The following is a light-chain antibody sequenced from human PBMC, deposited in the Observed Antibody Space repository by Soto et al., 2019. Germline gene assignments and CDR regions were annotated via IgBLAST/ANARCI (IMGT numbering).Light chain of an antibody. CDR3: QQSYSTLSWA. CDR1: QTVSSY. CDR2: AAS. V-gene: IGKV1-39*01. Sequence: DIQLTQSPSSLSASVGDTVTITCRASQTVSSYLNWYQQKPGTAPKLLIYAASSLQSGVPSRFSGSASGTDFTRTSRRLQPEDFATDYWQQSYSTLSWAFGQGTKGDIK. J-gene: IGKJ1*01.